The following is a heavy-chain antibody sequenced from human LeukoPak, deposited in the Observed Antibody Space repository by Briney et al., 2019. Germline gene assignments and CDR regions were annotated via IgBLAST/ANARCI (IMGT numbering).Heavy chain of an antibody. CDR2: IYYSGST. Sequence: SETLSLTCTVSGGSISSYYWSWIRQPPGKGLEWIGYIYYSGSTNYNPSLKSRVTISVDTSKNQFSLKLSSVTAADTAVYYCARDRAPGEWDYWGQGTLVTVSS. J-gene: IGHJ4*02. CDR3: ARDRAPGEWDY. CDR1: GGSISSYY. V-gene: IGHV4-59*01. D-gene: IGHD3-16*01.